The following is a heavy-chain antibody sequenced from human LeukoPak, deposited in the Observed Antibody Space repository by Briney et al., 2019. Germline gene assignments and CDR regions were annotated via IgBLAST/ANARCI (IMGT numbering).Heavy chain of an antibody. J-gene: IGHJ4*02. D-gene: IGHD3-22*01. Sequence: SETLSLTCTVSGGSISSSSYYWGWIRQPPGKGLEWIGSIYYSGSTYYNPSLKSRVTISVDTSKNQFSLKLSSVTAADTAVYYCARQVGRWITMIVGNWGQGTLVTVSS. CDR1: GGSISSSSYY. CDR3: ARQVGRWITMIVGN. V-gene: IGHV4-39*01. CDR2: IYYSGST.